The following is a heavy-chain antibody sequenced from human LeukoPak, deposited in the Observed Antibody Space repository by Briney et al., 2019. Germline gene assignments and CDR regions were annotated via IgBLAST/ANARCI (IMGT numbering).Heavy chain of an antibody. V-gene: IGHV4-59*08. Sequence: SETLSLTCTVSGGSISSYYWTWIRQPPGKGLEWIGYIYSSGSTNYNPSLKSRVTISVDTSKNQFSLKLSSVTAADTAVYYCARHSDCTNGECSFDYWGQGTLVTVSS. CDR2: IYSSGST. D-gene: IGHD2-8*01. CDR1: GGSISSYY. J-gene: IGHJ4*02. CDR3: ARHSDCTNGECSFDY.